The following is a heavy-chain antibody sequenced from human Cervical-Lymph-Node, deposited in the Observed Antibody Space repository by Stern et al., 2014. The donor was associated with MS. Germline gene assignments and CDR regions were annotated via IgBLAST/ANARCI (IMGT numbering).Heavy chain of an antibody. J-gene: IGHJ4*02. CDR1: GGSTSSYY. V-gene: IGHV4-59*08. CDR3: ARGYTTSSGRPDY. Sequence: VQLVESGPGLVKPSETLSLTCTVSGGSTSSYYWSWIRQPPGKGLEWIGYISSSGGTKDNPSLKSRVTLSLDTSHNQFSLTLSSVTAADTAVYYCARGYTTSSGRPDYWGQGTLVTVSS. CDR2: ISSSGGT. D-gene: IGHD6-6*01.